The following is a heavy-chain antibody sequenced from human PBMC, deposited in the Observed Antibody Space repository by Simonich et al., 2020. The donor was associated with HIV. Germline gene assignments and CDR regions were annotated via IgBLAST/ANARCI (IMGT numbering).Heavy chain of an antibody. J-gene: IGHJ4*02. V-gene: IGHV1-2*06. Sequence: QVQLVQSGAEVKKPGASVKVSCKASGYRFTGYYMHWVRQAPGQGREWMGRINPNIGDTNDAQKFQGRVTMTRDTSISTAYMELSGLRSDDTAVYYCASGMMGFDYWGQGTLVTVSS. D-gene: IGHD3-16*01. CDR1: GYRFTGYY. CDR3: ASGMMGFDY. CDR2: INPNIGDT.